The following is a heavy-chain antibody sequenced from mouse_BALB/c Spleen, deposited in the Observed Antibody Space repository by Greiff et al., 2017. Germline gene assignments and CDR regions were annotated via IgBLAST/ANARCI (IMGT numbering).Heavy chain of an antibody. CDR2: IRNKANGYTT. D-gene: IGHD1-1*01. J-gene: IGHJ4*01. CDR3: ARDTKLRYQFAMDY. Sequence: EVQLVESGGGLVQPGGSLRLSCATSGFTFTDYYMSWVRQPPGKALEWLGFIRNKANGYTTEYSASVKGRFTISRDNSQSILYLQMNTLRAEDSATYYCARDTKLRYQFAMDYWGQGTSVTVSS. CDR1: GFTFTDYY. V-gene: IGHV7-3*02.